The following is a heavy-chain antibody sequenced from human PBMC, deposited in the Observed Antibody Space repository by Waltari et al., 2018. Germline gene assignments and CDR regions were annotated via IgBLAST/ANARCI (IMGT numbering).Heavy chain of an antibody. D-gene: IGHD6-19*01. CDR1: VYTFTGHY. J-gene: IGHJ6*02. Sequence: QVQLVQPGAEVKKPGASVKVSCKAFVYTFTGHYMHWVRQAPGHGLEWMGRINPNSGGTNYAQKFQGRVTMTRDTSISTAYMELSRLRSDDTAVYYCARVMFGPRRYSSGLGGMDVWGQGTTVTVSS. CDR2: INPNSGGT. CDR3: ARVMFGPRRYSSGLGGMDV. V-gene: IGHV1-2*06.